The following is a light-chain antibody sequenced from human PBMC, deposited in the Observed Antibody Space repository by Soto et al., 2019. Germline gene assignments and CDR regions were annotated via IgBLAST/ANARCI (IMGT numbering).Light chain of an antibody. CDR2: GAS. J-gene: IGKJ1*01. CDR3: QQYNGWPWT. CDR1: QSVSSN. Sequence: IVLTQSPGTLSLSPGDRATLSCRASQSVSSNLAWYQQKPGQAPRLLIYGASTRATGIPARFSGSGSGTEFTLTITGLQSEDFAVYYCQQYNGWPWTFGLGTKVDIK. V-gene: IGKV3-15*01.